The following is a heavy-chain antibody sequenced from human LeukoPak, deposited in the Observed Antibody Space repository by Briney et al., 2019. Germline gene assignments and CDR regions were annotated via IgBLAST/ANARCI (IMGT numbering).Heavy chain of an antibody. V-gene: IGHV4-4*07. J-gene: IGHJ5*02. CDR3: ARDERAAAGPLSVWFDP. CDR2: IYTSGST. Sequence: PSETLSLTCTVSGGSICSYYGSWIPQPAGKGLEWIGRIYTSGSTNYNPSLKSRVTMSVDTSKNQFSLKLSSVTAADTAVYYCARDERAAAGPLSVWFDPWGQGTLVTVSS. D-gene: IGHD6-13*01. CDR1: GGSICSYY.